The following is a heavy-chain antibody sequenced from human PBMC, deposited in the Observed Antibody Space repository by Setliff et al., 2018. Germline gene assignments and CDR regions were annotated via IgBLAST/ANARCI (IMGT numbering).Heavy chain of an antibody. Sequence: PGGSLRLSCAASGFSFSSFWMNWVRQAPGKGLEWVANIKQDGSDKYYVGSVKGRFTVSRDNANKSLFLQINSLRAEDTAVYYCARFANPGSNSCYRPLDVWGQGTMVTVSS. CDR3: ARFANPGSNSCYRPLDV. V-gene: IGHV3-7*03. J-gene: IGHJ3*01. D-gene: IGHD3-16*02. CDR1: GFSFSSFW. CDR2: IKQDGSDK.